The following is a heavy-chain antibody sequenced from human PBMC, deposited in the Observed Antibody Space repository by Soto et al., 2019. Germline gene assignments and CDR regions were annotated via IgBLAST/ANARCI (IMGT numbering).Heavy chain of an antibody. Sequence: ASVKVSCKASGYTFTGYYMHWVRQAPGQGLEWMGWINPNSGGTNYAQKFQGWVTMTRDTSISTAYMELSRLRSDDTAVYYCARDPRQVGSIAAAGTRWFDPWGQGTLVTVSS. CDR2: INPNSGGT. J-gene: IGHJ5*02. D-gene: IGHD6-13*01. CDR3: ARDPRQVGSIAAAGTRWFDP. V-gene: IGHV1-2*04. CDR1: GYTFTGYY.